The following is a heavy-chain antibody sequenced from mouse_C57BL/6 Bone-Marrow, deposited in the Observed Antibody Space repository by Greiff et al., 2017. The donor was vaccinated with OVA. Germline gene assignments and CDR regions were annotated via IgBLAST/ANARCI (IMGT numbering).Heavy chain of an antibody. CDR1: GYAFSSSW. J-gene: IGHJ4*01. CDR3: ARRYSNSYYAMDY. V-gene: IGHV1-82*01. D-gene: IGHD2-5*01. CDR2: IYPGDGDT. Sequence: VKLVESGPELVKPGASVKISCKASGYAFSSSWMNWVKQRPGKGLEWIGRIYPGDGDTNYNGKFKGKATLTADKSSSTAFMQLSSLTSEDSAVYFCARRYSNSYYAMDYWGQGTSVTVSS.